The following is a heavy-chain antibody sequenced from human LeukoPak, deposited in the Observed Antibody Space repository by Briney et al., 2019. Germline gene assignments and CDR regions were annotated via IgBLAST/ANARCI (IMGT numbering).Heavy chain of an antibody. J-gene: IGHJ4*02. D-gene: IGHD3-10*01. V-gene: IGHV3-49*03. CDR1: GFTFGDYG. Sequence: GGSLRLSCTASGFTFGDYGMSWFRQAPGKGLEWLGFIRSRAYGATTENAASVKGRFTISRDDSKSIAYLQMNSLKTEDTAVYYCTRDSSGNYERVDYWGQGTLVTVSS. CDR3: TRDSSGNYERVDY. CDR2: IRSRAYGATT.